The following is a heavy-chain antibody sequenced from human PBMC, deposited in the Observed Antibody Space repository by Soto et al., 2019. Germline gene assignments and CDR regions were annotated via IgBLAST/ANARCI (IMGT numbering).Heavy chain of an antibody. Sequence: EVQLVESGGGLVQPGGSLRLSCAASGFTFSSYSMNWVRQAPGKGLEWVSYISSSSSTIYYADSVKGRFTISRDNAKNSLYLQMNSPRDEDTAVYYCAREEIAVAGTVFDYWGQGTLVTVSS. CDR3: AREEIAVAGTVFDY. D-gene: IGHD6-19*01. J-gene: IGHJ4*02. CDR1: GFTFSSYS. CDR2: ISSSSSTI. V-gene: IGHV3-48*02.